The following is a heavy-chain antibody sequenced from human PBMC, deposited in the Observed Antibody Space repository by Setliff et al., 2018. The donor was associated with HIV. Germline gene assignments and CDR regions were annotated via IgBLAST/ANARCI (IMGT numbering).Heavy chain of an antibody. CDR1: GGSISSYY. Sequence: PSETLSLTCTVSGGSISSYYWSWIRQPPGKGLEWIGYIYYSGSTNYNPSLKSRVTISVDTSKNQFSLKLSSVTAADTAVYYCARGYPGIAVAGLSYYYYYYMDVRGKGTTVTVSS. D-gene: IGHD6-19*01. J-gene: IGHJ6*03. CDR2: IYYSGST. V-gene: IGHV4-59*01. CDR3: ARGYPGIAVAGLSYYYYYYMDV.